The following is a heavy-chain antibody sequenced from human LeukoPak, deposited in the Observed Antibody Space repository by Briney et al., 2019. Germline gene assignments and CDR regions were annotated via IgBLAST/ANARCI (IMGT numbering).Heavy chain of an antibody. J-gene: IGHJ4*02. CDR1: GGSFSGYY. Sequence: SETLSLTCAVYGGSFSGYYWSWIRQPPGKGLEWIGEINHSGSTNYNPSLKSRVTISVDTSKNQFSLKLSSVTAADTAVYYCARVRKSPYYYDSSGYFDYWGQGTLVTVSS. D-gene: IGHD3-22*01. V-gene: IGHV4-34*01. CDR2: INHSGST. CDR3: ARVRKSPYYYDSSGYFDY.